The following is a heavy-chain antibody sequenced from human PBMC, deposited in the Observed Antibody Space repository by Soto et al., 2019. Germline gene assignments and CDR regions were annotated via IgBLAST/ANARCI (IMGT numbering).Heavy chain of an antibody. V-gene: IGHV3-21*02. Sequence: EVQLVESGGGLVKPGGSLRLSCAASGFAFDSYTMNWVRQAPGKGLEWVSSISSSSSFIFYADSVKGRFTISRDNAKNTLYLPINSLSAEDTAVYYCAVSTIAARGQLARGALDFWGQGTLVTVSS. CDR1: GFAFDSYT. J-gene: IGHJ4*02. CDR3: AVSTIAARGQLARGALDF. CDR2: ISSSSSFI. D-gene: IGHD6-6*01.